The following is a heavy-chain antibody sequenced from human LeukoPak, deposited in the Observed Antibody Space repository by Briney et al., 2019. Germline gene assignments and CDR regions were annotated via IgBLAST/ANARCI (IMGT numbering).Heavy chain of an antibody. CDR2: FDPEDGET. CDR3: ATGRYDFWSGQSYYYFDY. Sequence: ASVKVSCKVSGYTLTELSMHWVRQAPGEGLEWMGGFDPEDGETIYAQKFQGRVTMTEDTSTDTAYMELSSLRSEDTAVYYCATGRYDFWSGQSYYYFDYWGQGTLVTVSS. CDR1: GYTLTELS. V-gene: IGHV1-24*01. D-gene: IGHD3-3*01. J-gene: IGHJ4*02.